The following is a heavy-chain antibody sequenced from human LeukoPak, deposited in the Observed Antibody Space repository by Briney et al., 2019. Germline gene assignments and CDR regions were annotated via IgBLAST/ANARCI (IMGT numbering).Heavy chain of an antibody. Sequence: GGSLRLSCAASGFTFSSYAMIWVRQAPGKGLEWVSVISGSGSSTDYADSVKGPFTISRDNSKNVLYLQMNSLRVEDTAVYYCAKDPPRSRAIVDAFDVWGQGTMVTVSS. D-gene: IGHD3-22*01. J-gene: IGHJ3*01. CDR1: GFTFSSYA. CDR3: AKDPPRSRAIVDAFDV. CDR2: ISGSGSST. V-gene: IGHV3-23*01.